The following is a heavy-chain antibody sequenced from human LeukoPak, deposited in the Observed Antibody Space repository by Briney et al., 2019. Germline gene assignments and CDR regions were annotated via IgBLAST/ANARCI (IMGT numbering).Heavy chain of an antibody. V-gene: IGHV4-39*07. CDR1: GGSISTSSYS. Sequence: SETLSLTCTVSGGSISTSSYSWGWIRQPPGKGLEWIGSIYYSGSTYYNPSPKSRVTISVDTSKNQFSLKLTSMTAADTAVYYCARVTNWNYFPVAYYFDYWGQGTLVTVSS. J-gene: IGHJ4*02. D-gene: IGHD1-7*01. CDR3: ARVTNWNYFPVAYYFDY. CDR2: IYYSGST.